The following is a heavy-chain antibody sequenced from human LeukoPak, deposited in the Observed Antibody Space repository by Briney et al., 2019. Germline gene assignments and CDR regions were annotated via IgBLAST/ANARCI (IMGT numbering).Heavy chain of an antibody. V-gene: IGHV4-4*07. Sequence: SETLSLTCTVSGNSISSYYWSRIRQSADKGLEWIGRMYISETTIYNPALKSRATMSVDTSKNQFSLKLSSVTAADTAVYYCARGGTMTYDYWGQGTLVTVSS. CDR2: MYISETT. J-gene: IGHJ4*02. D-gene: IGHD3-22*01. CDR3: ARGGTMTYDY. CDR1: GNSISSYY.